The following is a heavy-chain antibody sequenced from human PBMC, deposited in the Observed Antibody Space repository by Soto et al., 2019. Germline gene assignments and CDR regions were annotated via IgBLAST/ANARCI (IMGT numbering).Heavy chain of an antibody. CDR3: ARDGGGRDGYTVGCNWFDP. CDR1: GGSISSSSYY. D-gene: IGHD2-15*01. Sequence: PSETLSLTCTVSGGSISSSSYYWGWIRQPPGKGLEWIGSIYYSGSTYYNPSLKSRVTISVDTSKNQFSLKLSSVTAADTAVYYCARDGGGRDGYTVGCNWFDPWGQGTLVTVSS. J-gene: IGHJ5*02. V-gene: IGHV4-39*02. CDR2: IYYSGST.